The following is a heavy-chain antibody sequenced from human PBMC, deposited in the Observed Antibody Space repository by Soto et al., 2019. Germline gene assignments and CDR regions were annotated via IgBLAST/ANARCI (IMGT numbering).Heavy chain of an antibody. Sequence: GGSLRLSCTASGFTFGDYAMSWVRQAPGKGLEWVGFIRSKAYGGTTEYAASVKGRFTISRDDSKSIAYLQMDSLKTEDTAVYYCTRDLPYVQLWYPWDYYYYGMDVWGQGTTVTVS. CDR3: TRDLPYVQLWYPWDYYYYGMDV. V-gene: IGHV3-49*04. CDR1: GFTFGDYA. CDR2: IRSKAYGGTT. J-gene: IGHJ6*02. D-gene: IGHD5-18*01.